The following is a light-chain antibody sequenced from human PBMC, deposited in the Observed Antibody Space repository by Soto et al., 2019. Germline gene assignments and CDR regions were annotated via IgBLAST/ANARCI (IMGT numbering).Light chain of an antibody. J-gene: IGLJ2*01. Sequence: QSALTQPASVSGSPGQSITLSCSGTSSDVGGYNYVSWYQQHPGKAPKLMIYEVSNRPSGVSYRFSGSKSGNTASLTISGLQADDEADYYCSSYTTTSTLGVFGGGTKLTVL. CDR3: SSYTTTSTLGV. CDR2: EVS. CDR1: SSDVGGYNY. V-gene: IGLV2-14*01.